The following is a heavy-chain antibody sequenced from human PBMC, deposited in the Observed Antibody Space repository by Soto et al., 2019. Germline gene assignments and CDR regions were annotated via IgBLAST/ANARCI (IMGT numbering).Heavy chain of an antibody. V-gene: IGHV1-18*04. J-gene: IGHJ6*01. CDR2: ISAYNGNT. D-gene: IGHD2-2*02. CDR1: GYTFTSYG. CDR3: AAGGYCSSTSCYSGRYYYYGMDV. Sequence: QVQLVQSCAEVKKPGASVKVSCKASGYTFTSYGISWVLQSPGHGIEWMGWISAYNGNTNYAQKLQGRVTMTTDTSTSTAYMELRSLRSDDTAVYYCAAGGYCSSTSCYSGRYYYYGMDVWGQGTTVTVSS.